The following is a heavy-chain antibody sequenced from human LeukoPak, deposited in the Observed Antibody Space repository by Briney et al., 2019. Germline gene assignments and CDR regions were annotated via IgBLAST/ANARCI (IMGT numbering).Heavy chain of an antibody. V-gene: IGHV3-11*04. Sequence: PGGSLRLSCVASGFSLSDYYMSWIRQAPGKGLEWVSYIGSTIYYADSVKGRFTISRDNAKNSLFLQMNSPRAEDTAVYYCARVRRYFDTSGYQVFWFDPWGQGTRVTVSS. D-gene: IGHD3-22*01. CDR3: ARVRRYFDTSGYQVFWFDP. CDR1: GFSLSDYY. J-gene: IGHJ5*02. CDR2: IGSTI.